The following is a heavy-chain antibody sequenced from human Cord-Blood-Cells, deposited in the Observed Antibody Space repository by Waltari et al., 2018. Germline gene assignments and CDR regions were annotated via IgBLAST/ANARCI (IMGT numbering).Heavy chain of an antibody. D-gene: IGHD6-13*01. CDR1: GYTFTGYY. CDR2: SNANSGGT. V-gene: IGHV1-2*02. J-gene: IGHJ4*02. Sequence: QVQLVQSGAEVKKPGASVKVSCKASGYTFTGYYMNWVRQAPGQGLEGMGVSNANSGGTNWAQDFQGVATMTRDKSISPAYMGLSRLGSDDTAVYYCAAWMRAAAGPYFDYWGQGTLVIVSS. CDR3: AAWMRAAAGPYFDY.